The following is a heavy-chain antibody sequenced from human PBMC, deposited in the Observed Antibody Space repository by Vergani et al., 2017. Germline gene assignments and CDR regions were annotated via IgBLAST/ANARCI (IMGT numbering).Heavy chain of an antibody. J-gene: IGHJ4*02. CDR2: IYSTGST. Sequence: QLQESGPGLVKPQGTLSLTCTVSGCSITYGAFYWGWIRQSPGKGLEWIGSIYSTGSTHHNPSLRRRINTSVDTSKNQFSLKLNSVTAADTAMYYCARMGGYDEGDAFRIGYFDSWGPGILVTVSS. D-gene: IGHD3-22*01. CDR3: ARMGGYDEGDAFRIGYFDS. V-gene: IGHV4-39*07. CDR1: GCSITYGAFY.